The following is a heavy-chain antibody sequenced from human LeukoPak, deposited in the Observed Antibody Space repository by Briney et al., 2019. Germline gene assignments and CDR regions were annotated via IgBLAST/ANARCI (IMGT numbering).Heavy chain of an antibody. V-gene: IGHV3-48*01. J-gene: IGHJ4*02. CDR1: GFTFSSYS. Sequence: PGGSLRLSCAASGFTFSSYSMNWVRQAPGKGLEWVSYISSSSSIIYYADSVKGRFTISRDNAKNSLYLQMNSLRAEDTAVYYCARDRGGSTSPYYFDYWGQGTLVTVSS. D-gene: IGHD2-2*01. CDR3: ARDRGGSTSPYYFDY. CDR2: ISSSSSII.